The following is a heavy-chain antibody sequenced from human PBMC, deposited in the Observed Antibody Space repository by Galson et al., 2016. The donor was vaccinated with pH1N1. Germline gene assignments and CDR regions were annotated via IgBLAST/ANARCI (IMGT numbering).Heavy chain of an antibody. CDR3: IRTGATFGST. CDR2: IRHNGVT. J-gene: IGHJ5*02. CDR1: GDSITRGGSY. Sequence: TLSLTCAVSGDSITRGGSYWSWIRQHPGKGLEWIGFIRHNGVTDYTPSLMGRVAISLDTSRNQFSLNLYSVTAADTAVYYCIRTGATFGSTWGQGTLVTVSS. V-gene: IGHV4-31*11. D-gene: IGHD3-3*01.